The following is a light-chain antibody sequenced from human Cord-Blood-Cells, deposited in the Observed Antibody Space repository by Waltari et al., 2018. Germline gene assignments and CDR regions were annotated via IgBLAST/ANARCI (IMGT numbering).Light chain of an antibody. V-gene: IGKV1-12*01. J-gene: IGKJ2*01. CDR2: AAS. CDR3: QQANSFPYT. CDR1: QGISSW. Sequence: IPMTHSPASVSASVADSVTITCRASQGISSWLACYQQKPGKSPKLLIYAASSLQSGVPSRFSGSGSGTDFTLTISSLQPKDFATYYCQQANSFPYTVGQGTKLEIK.